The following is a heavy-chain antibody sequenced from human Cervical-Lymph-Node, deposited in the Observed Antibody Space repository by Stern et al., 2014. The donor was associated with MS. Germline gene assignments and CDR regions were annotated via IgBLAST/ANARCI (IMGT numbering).Heavy chain of an antibody. D-gene: IGHD3-16*01. V-gene: IGHV4-59*01. J-gene: IGHJ1*01. CDR1: GGSISTYC. CDR3: ASSFVYSDTDHDEYFRH. Sequence: QVQLQESGPGLVKSSETLSLTCSVSGGSISTYCWSWIRQPPGKGLEWIGDIYSSGRTRYNPSLERRLTISVDTSRSQFSLRLGSVTAADTAIYYCASSFVYSDTDHDEYFRHWGQGALVAVSS. CDR2: IYSSGRT.